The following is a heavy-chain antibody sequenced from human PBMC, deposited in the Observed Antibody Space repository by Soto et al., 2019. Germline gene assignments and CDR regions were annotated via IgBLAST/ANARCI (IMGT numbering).Heavy chain of an antibody. CDR3: AASQQFDY. CDR2: INTYDGNT. Sequence: ASLTVSCKASGYTFTSYAIHWVRQAPGQGLEWMGWINTYDGNTNHAQKFQGRVTMTTDTSTSTAYMELRSLSSDDTAVYYCAASQQFDYWGQGTLVTVSS. J-gene: IGHJ4*02. CDR1: GYTFTSYA. V-gene: IGHV1-18*01. D-gene: IGHD6-13*01.